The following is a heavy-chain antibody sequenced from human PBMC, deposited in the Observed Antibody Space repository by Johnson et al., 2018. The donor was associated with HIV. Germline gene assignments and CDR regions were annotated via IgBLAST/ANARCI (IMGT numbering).Heavy chain of an antibody. D-gene: IGHD2-15*01. J-gene: IGHJ3*02. CDR3: ATPQGWSTLDAFDI. CDR1: GFTFHSYA. Sequence: QVQLVESGGGVVQPGRSLRLSCVASGFTFHSYAMHWVRQAPGKGLEWVAVISYDGSNKYYADSVKGRFTISRDNSKNTLYLQMNSLRAEDTAVYYCATPQGWSTLDAFDIWGQGTMVTVSS. CDR2: ISYDGSNK. V-gene: IGHV3-30*04.